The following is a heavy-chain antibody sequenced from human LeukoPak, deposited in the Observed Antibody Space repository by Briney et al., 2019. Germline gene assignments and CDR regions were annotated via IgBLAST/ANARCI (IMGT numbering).Heavy chain of an antibody. CDR3: AKGKTVTSPPFYFDY. V-gene: IGHV3-48*03. J-gene: IGHJ4*02. D-gene: IGHD4-17*01. CDR2: ISISGRTI. Sequence: GGSLRLSCAASGFTFSSYEMNWVRQAPGKGLEWVSYISISGRTIYYVDSVKGRFTISRDNAKNSLYLQLNSLRAEDTAVYYCAKGKTVTSPPFYFDYWGQGTLVTVSS. CDR1: GFTFSSYE.